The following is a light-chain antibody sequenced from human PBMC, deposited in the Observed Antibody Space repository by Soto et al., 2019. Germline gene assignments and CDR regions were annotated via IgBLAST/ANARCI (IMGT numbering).Light chain of an antibody. V-gene: IGKV1-5*03. Sequence: DIQMTQSPSTLSASVGDRVTITCRASQSISSWLAWYQQKPGKAPKLLIYKASSLESGVPSRFSGSGSGSDFTLTCSSLQPDDFATNYCQQYNSYSMWTIGQGTNVEIK. CDR1: QSISSW. CDR2: KAS. CDR3: QQYNSYSMWT. J-gene: IGKJ1*01.